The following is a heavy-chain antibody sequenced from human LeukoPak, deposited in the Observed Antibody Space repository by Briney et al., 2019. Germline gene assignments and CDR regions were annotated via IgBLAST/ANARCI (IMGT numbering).Heavy chain of an antibody. CDR2: IYPGDSDT. J-gene: IGHJ3*02. CDR1: GYSFTSYW. D-gene: IGHD3-22*01. Sequence: GESLKISCKGSGYSFTSYWIGWVRQMPGKGLEWMGIIYPGDSDTRYGPSFQGQVTISADKSISTAYLQWSSLKASDTAMYYCAGHPLHYDSSGYYSHDAFDIWGQGTMVTVSS. CDR3: AGHPLHYDSSGYYSHDAFDI. V-gene: IGHV5-51*01.